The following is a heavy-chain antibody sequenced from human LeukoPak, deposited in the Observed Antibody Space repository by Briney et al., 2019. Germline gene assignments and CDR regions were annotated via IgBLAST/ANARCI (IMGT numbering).Heavy chain of an antibody. Sequence: KPSETLSLTCTVSGDSVSSGTYYWSWIRQPPGKGLEWIGFIYYGGSTNYTPSLKSRVTISVDTSKNQVSLNLSSVNPADTAGYFCASVSIAVAGFDYWGQGTLVTVSS. CDR1: GDSVSSGTYY. D-gene: IGHD6-19*01. CDR2: IYYGGST. V-gene: IGHV4-61*01. CDR3: ASVSIAVAGFDY. J-gene: IGHJ4*02.